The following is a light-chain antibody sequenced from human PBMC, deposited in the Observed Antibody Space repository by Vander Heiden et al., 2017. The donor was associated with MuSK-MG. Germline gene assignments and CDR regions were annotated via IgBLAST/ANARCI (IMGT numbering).Light chain of an antibody. CDR3: QQSDSTPIFT. V-gene: IGKV1-39*01. Sequence: DIQMTQSPSSLSASVGDRVTITCRASQSISSYLNWYQQKPGKAPKLLIYAASSLQSGVPSRFSGSGYGTDFTLTISSLQPEDFATYYCQQSDSTPIFTFGHGTKVDIK. CDR2: AAS. CDR1: QSISSY. J-gene: IGKJ3*01.